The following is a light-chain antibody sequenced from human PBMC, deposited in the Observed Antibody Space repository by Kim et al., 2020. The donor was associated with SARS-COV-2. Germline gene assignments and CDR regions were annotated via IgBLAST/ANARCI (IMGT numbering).Light chain of an antibody. J-gene: IGKJ1*01. CDR3: QQSYGAPRT. CDR1: QSISNY. CDR2: AAS. V-gene: IGKV1-39*01. Sequence: ASVGDRVTITCRASQSISNYLNWYQQKPGKAPKLLIYAASTLQSGVPSRFSGSGSGTEFTLTVSRLQPEDFATYYCQQSYGAPRTFGQGTKVDIK.